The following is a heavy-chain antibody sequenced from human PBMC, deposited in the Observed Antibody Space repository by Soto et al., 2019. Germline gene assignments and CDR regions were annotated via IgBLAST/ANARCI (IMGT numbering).Heavy chain of an antibody. CDR1: GGTFSSYA. J-gene: IGHJ6*04. D-gene: IGHD3-3*01. CDR3: ARAPYYVFWSGYYYYGMDG. CDR2: IIPIFGTA. Sequence: AVKVSCKSSGGTFSSYAISWVRQAPGQGLEWMGGIIPIFGTANYAQKFQGRVTITADESTSTAYMELSSLRSEDTAVYYCARAPYYVFWSGYYYYGMDGRGKRATVTVSA. V-gene: IGHV1-69*13.